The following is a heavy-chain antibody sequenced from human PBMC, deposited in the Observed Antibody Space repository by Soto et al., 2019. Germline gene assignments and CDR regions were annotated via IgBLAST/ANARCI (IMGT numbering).Heavy chain of an antibody. V-gene: IGHV4-39*01. CDR1: GGSISSSSYY. CDR2: IYYSGST. J-gene: IGHJ4*02. CDR3: ARLVPKRITIFGVVKTTPGYFDY. Sequence: QLQLQESGPGLVKPSETLSLTCTVSGGSISSSSYYWGWIRQPPGKGLEWIGSIYYSGSTYYNPSLKSRVTISVDTSKNQFSLKLSSVTAADTAVYYCARLVPKRITIFGVVKTTPGYFDYWGQGTLVTVSS. D-gene: IGHD3-3*01.